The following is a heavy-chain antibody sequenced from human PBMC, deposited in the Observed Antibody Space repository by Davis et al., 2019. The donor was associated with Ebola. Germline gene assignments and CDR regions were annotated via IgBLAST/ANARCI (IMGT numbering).Heavy chain of an antibody. D-gene: IGHD1-7*01. CDR2: IWYDGSNK. Sequence: GESLKISCAASGFTFRTYGMHWVRQAPGKGLEWVAVIWYDGSNKYYADSVKGRFTISRDNAKSTLYLQMNSLTAEDTAVYYCVRTTYGAPEYWGQGTLVTVSS. V-gene: IGHV3-33*03. J-gene: IGHJ4*02. CDR1: GFTFRTYG. CDR3: VRTTYGAPEY.